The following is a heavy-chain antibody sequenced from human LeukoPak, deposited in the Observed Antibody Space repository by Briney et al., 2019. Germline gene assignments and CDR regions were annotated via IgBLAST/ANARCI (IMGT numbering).Heavy chain of an antibody. CDR1: GGSISSYF. CDR2: VFYSGST. J-gene: IGHJ4*02. D-gene: IGHD6-19*01. CDR3: GTHYITSGWYYFDY. Sequence: SETLSLTCTVSGGSISSYFWSWIRQSPGKGLEWIGYVFYSGSTNYNPSLKSRVTISVDTSKNQFSLRLTSVTAADTAVYYCGTHYITSGWYYFDYWGQGTLVTVSS. V-gene: IGHV4-59*01.